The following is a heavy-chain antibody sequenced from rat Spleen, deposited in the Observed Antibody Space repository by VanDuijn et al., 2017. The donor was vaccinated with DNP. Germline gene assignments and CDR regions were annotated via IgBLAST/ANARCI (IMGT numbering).Heavy chain of an antibody. D-gene: IGHD1-4*01. CDR3: AGRPPPTRGPFDY. CDR1: GLPFSDYY. CDR2: ISYNGGTP. J-gene: IGHJ2*01. V-gene: IGHV5-7*01. Sequence: EVQLVESGGGLIPPGRSLKVSCEASGLPFSDYYMAWVRQAPAKGLEWVATISYNGGTPYYRDSVKGRFTISRDNAQSTLYLQMDSLRSEDTATYYCAGRPPPTRGPFDYWGQGVLVTVSS.